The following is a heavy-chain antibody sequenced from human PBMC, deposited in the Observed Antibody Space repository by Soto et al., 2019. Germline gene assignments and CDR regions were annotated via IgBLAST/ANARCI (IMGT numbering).Heavy chain of an antibody. CDR2: IYYSGST. J-gene: IGHJ5*02. CDR3: ARSGCSSTSCYTDTNWFDP. CDR1: GGSISSYY. D-gene: IGHD2-2*02. V-gene: IGHV4-59*01. Sequence: SETLSLTCTVSGGSISSYYWSWIRQPPGKGLEWIGYIYYSGSTNYNPSLKSRVTISVDTSKNQFSLKLSSVTAADTAVYYCARSGCSSTSCYTDTNWFDPWGQGTLVTVSS.